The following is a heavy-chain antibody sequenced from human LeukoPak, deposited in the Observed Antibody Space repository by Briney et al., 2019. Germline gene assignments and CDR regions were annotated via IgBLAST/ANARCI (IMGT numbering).Heavy chain of an antibody. J-gene: IGHJ4*02. CDR3: AREISGYSDY. CDR1: GYTFTGYY. CDR2: INANSGDT. Sequence: GASVKVSCKASGYTFTGYYMHWVRQAPGQGLEWMGWINANSGDTKYAQKFQGRVTMTRDTSISTAYMELSRLRSDDTAMYYCAREISGYSDYWGQGTLVPVSS. V-gene: IGHV1-2*02. D-gene: IGHD3-22*01.